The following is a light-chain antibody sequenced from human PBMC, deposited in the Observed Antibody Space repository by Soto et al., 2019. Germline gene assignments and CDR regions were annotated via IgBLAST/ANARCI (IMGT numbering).Light chain of an antibody. Sequence: EIVLTQSPGTLSLSPGERAALSCRASQSVSNNYLAWYQQKPGQAPRLLIYRAFTRATGIPARFSGSGFGTDFTLTISRLEPEDFAVYYCQQYGSSPRTFGQGTKVDIK. V-gene: IGKV3-20*01. CDR1: QSVSNNY. CDR3: QQYGSSPRT. CDR2: RAF. J-gene: IGKJ1*01.